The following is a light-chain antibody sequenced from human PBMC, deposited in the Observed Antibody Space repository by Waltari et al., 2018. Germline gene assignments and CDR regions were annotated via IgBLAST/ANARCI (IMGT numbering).Light chain of an antibody. V-gene: IGKV1-5*03. CDR1: QSITDW. CDR2: KAS. Sequence: DVQMTQSPATLSASVGDRVTITCRASQSITDWLAWYQQKPGKAPKLLIYKASTLESGVPSRFISTRSGTEFTLTISNLQPDDFATYYCQQYTIYPLTFGGGTKVAI. J-gene: IGKJ4*01. CDR3: QQYTIYPLT.